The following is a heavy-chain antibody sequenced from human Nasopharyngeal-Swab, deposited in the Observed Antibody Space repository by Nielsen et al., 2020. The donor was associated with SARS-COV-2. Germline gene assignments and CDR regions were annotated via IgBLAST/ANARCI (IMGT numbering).Heavy chain of an antibody. D-gene: IGHD2-2*01. CDR1: GCSISSSSYY. Sequence: SEPLSLTCPVSGCSISSSSYYWGSIRQPPGTGLAWIGRIYYIGSTYYNPSLKSRVTLSVDTSKNQFSLKLSSVTAADTAVYYCARGRRIVVVPAAIPGHYNWFDPWGQGTLVTVSS. V-gene: IGHV4-39*01. J-gene: IGHJ5*02. CDR2: IYYIGST. CDR3: ARGRRIVVVPAAIPGHYNWFDP.